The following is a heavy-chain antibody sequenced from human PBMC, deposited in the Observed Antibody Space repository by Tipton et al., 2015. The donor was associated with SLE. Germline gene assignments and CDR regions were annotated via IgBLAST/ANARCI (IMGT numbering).Heavy chain of an antibody. J-gene: IGHJ3*02. CDR2: IYYSGST. Sequence: TLSLTCTVSGGSISSYYWGWIRQPPGKGLEWIAYIYYSGSTKYNPSLKSRVTISVETSKKQFSLKLSSVTAADTAVYYCARERANGNDAFDIWGQGTMVTVSS. CDR1: GGSISSYY. D-gene: IGHD2-8*01. CDR3: ARERANGNDAFDI. V-gene: IGHV4-59*01.